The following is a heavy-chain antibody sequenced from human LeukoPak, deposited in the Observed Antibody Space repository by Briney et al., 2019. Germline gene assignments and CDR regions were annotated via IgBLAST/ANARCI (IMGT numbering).Heavy chain of an antibody. CDR3: ARGDSLSASDDAFDI. V-gene: IGHV1-2*02. D-gene: IGHD3/OR15-3a*01. Sequence: EASVKVSCKASGYTFTDYYMHWVRQAPGQGLEWMGWINPNSGGTGYAQKFQGRVTVTRDTSVTTAYMELGRLRSDDTAVYYCARGDSLSASDDAFDIWGQGTMVTVSS. J-gene: IGHJ3*02. CDR2: INPNSGGT. CDR1: GYTFTDYY.